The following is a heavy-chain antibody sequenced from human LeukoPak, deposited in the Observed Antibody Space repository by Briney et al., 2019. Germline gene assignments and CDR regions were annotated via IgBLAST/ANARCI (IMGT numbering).Heavy chain of an antibody. J-gene: IGHJ6*02. CDR3: ARDSGYYGSGSYYYYYGMDV. D-gene: IGHD3-10*01. V-gene: IGHV3-11*05. CDR1: GFTFSDYY. Sequence: PGGSLRLSCAASGFTFSDYYMSWIRQAPGKGLEWVSYISSSSSYTNYADSVKGRFTISRDNAKNSLYLQMNSLRAEDTAVYYCARDSGYYGSGSYYYYYGMDVRGQGTTVTVSS. CDR2: ISSSSSYT.